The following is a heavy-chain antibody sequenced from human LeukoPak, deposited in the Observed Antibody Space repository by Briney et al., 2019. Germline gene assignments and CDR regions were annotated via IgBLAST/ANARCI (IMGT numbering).Heavy chain of an antibody. J-gene: IGHJ3*01. V-gene: IGHV3-23*01. CDR1: GFIFSSYA. D-gene: IGHD2-2*01. CDR2: FGLYGGTT. Sequence: GGSLRLSCAASGFIFSSYAMTWVRQAPGKGLEWVSSFGLYGGTTHYADSVKGRFTISRDNSKNTLYLQMTSLRADDTAVYYCVKDSSTTSWYFAFDVWGQGTMVAVSS. CDR3: VKDSSTTSWYFAFDV.